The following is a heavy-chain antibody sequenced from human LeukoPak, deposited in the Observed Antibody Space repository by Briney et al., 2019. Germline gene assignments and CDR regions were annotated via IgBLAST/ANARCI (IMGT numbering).Heavy chain of an antibody. Sequence: SETLSLTCTVSGGSISSYYWSWIRQPPGKGLEWIGYIYYSGSTNYNPSLKSRVTISVDTSKNQFSLKLSSVTAADTAVYYCARLSADYYDSSGYYYYYGMDVWGQGTMVTVSS. D-gene: IGHD3-22*01. CDR3: ARLSADYYDSSGYYYYYGMDV. J-gene: IGHJ6*02. CDR2: IYYSGST. CDR1: GGSISSYY. V-gene: IGHV4-59*08.